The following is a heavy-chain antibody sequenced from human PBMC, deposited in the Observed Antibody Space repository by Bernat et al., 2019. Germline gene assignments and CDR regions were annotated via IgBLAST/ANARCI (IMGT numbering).Heavy chain of an antibody. CDR2: ISYDGSNK. J-gene: IGHJ6*02. CDR1: GFTFSSFG. Sequence: QVQLVESGGGVVQPGRSLRLSCAASGFTFSSFGMHWVRRAPGKGLEWVAVISYDGSNKYYADSVKDRFTISRDNSKNTLYLQMNSLRAEDTAVYYCAKDGGGFGNYYYGMDVWGQGTTVTVSS. V-gene: IGHV3-30*18. D-gene: IGHD2-15*01. CDR3: AKDGGGFGNYYYGMDV.